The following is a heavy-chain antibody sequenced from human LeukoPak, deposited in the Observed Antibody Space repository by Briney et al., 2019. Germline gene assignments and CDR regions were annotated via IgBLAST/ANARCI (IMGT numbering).Heavy chain of an antibody. CDR2: IIPIFGTA. Sequence: SVKVSCKASGGTFSSYAISWVRQAPGQGLEWMGGIIPIFGTANYAQKFQGRVTITADESTSTAYMELSSLRSEDTAVYYCARTLTYSGSYFNWFDPWGQGTLVTVSS. V-gene: IGHV1-69*13. CDR1: GGTFSSYA. CDR3: ARTLTYSGSYFNWFDP. J-gene: IGHJ5*02. D-gene: IGHD1-26*01.